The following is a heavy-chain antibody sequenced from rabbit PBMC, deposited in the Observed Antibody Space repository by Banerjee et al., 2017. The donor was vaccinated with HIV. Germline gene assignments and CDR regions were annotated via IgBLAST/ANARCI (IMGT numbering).Heavy chain of an antibody. D-gene: IGHD4-2*01. V-gene: IGHV1S40*01. CDR2: ISGGGIT. CDR1: GFDISNYR. J-gene: IGHJ4*01. CDR3: ARNNGGSDGAVLNL. Sequence: QSLEESGGDLVKPGASLTLTCKASGFDISNYRICWVRQAPGKGLEWIACISGGGITDYASWAKGRSTISKTSSTTVTLQMTSLTAADTATYFCARNNGGSDGAVLNLWGPGTLVTVS.